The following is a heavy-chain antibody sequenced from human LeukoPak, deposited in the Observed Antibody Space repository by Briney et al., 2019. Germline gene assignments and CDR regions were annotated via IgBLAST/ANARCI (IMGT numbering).Heavy chain of an antibody. CDR1: GFTFRTYS. CDR3: ARGGWYYGSGSPPDY. Sequence: GGSLRLSCAASGFTFRTYSMNWVRQAPGKGLEWVSSISSSSTYIYYADSVKGRFTISRDNAKNTLYLQMNSLRAEDTAVYYCARGGWYYGSGSPPDYWGQGTLVTVSS. CDR2: ISSSSTYI. J-gene: IGHJ4*02. V-gene: IGHV3-21*01. D-gene: IGHD3-10*01.